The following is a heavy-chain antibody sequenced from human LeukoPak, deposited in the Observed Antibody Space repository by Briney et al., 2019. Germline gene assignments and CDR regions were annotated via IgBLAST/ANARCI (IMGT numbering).Heavy chain of an antibody. V-gene: IGHV3-23*01. Sequence: GGSLRLSCAASGFTFSSYAMSWVRQALGKGLEWVSAISGSGGSTYYADSVKGRFTISRDNAKNSLYLQMNSLRAEDTALYYCARDPGSSSDWFDPWGQGTLVTVSS. CDR1: GFTFSSYA. J-gene: IGHJ5*02. CDR3: ARDPGSSSDWFDP. D-gene: IGHD6-6*01. CDR2: ISGSGGST.